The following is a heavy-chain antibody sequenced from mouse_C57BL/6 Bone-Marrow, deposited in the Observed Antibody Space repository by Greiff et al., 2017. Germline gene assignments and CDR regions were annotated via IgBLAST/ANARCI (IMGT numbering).Heavy chain of an antibody. CDR3: ARWGGNYDFDY. J-gene: IGHJ2*01. Sequence: QVQLQQSGAELVRPGTSVKVSCKASGYAFTNYLIEWVKQRPGQGLEWIGVINPGSGGTNYNEQLKGKVTLTADKSSSTPYMHLSSLTSDDSAVYFCARWGGNYDFDYWGQGTTLTVSS. D-gene: IGHD2-1*01. V-gene: IGHV1-54*01. CDR2: INPGSGGT. CDR1: GYAFTNYL.